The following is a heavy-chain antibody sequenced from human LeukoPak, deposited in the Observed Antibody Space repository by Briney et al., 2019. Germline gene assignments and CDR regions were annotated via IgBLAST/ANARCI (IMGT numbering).Heavy chain of an antibody. CDR3: AFGGPFRVDY. Sequence: SETLSLTCTVSGGSISSYYWSWIRQPPGKGLEWIGYIYYGGSTNYNPSLKSRVTISVDTSKNQFSLKLSSVTAADTAVYYCAFGGPFRVDYWGQGTLVTVSS. CDR1: GGSISSYY. J-gene: IGHJ4*02. D-gene: IGHD3-10*01. V-gene: IGHV4-59*01. CDR2: IYYGGST.